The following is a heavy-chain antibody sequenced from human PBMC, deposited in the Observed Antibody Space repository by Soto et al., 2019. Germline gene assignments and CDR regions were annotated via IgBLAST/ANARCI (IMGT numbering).Heavy chain of an antibody. CDR1: GVSFGGYA. J-gene: IGHJ3*01. Sequence: GGFLRLSCAASGVSFGGYAMNWVRQGPGKGLEWVAGLSGSGATTYYADSVKGRFTISRDNAKRSLYLQMNSMRVDDTAVYFCARGRYSDSSGPFSDVFDVWGQGTMVTVSS. CDR2: LSGSGATT. V-gene: IGHV3-48*03. CDR3: ARGRYSDSSGPFSDVFDV. D-gene: IGHD3-22*01.